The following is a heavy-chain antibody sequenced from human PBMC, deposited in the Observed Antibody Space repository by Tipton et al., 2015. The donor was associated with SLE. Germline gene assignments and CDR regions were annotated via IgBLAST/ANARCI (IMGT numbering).Heavy chain of an antibody. Sequence: LRLSCTVSGDSISSSGHYWGWIRRPPGKGLESIGYIYYSGSTYYNPSLKSRVTISVDTSKNQFSLKLSSVTAADTAVYYCASFPYGYYMDVWGKGTTVTVSS. CDR2: IYYSGST. D-gene: IGHD2-8*01. CDR1: GDSISSSGHY. V-gene: IGHV4-39*07. CDR3: ASFPYGYYMDV. J-gene: IGHJ6*03.